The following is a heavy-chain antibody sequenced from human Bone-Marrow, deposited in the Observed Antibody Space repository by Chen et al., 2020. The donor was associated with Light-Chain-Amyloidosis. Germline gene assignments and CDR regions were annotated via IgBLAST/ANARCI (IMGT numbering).Heavy chain of an antibody. CDR1: GFTFSSYS. J-gene: IGHJ4*02. CDR2: ISSSSSYI. CDR3: ARRGAVAGIIDY. Sequence: EVQLVESGGGLVKPGGSLRLSCAASGFTFSSYSMNWVRQAPGKGLEWVSSISSSSSYIYYADSMKGRFTISRDNAKNSLYLQMNSLRAEDTAVYYCARRGAVAGIIDYWGQGTLVTVSS. D-gene: IGHD6-19*01. V-gene: IGHV3-21*01.